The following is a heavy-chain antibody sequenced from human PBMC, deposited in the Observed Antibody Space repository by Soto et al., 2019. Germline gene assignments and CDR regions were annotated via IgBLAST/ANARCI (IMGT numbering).Heavy chain of an antibody. CDR3: AHGAFDSSGSYFQFDY. CDR1: GFSLSTTGVG. CDR2: LYWNDDT. V-gene: IGHV2-5*01. Sequence: SGPTLVNPTQTLTLTCTFSGFSLSTTGVGVGWIRQPPGKALEWLALLYWNDDTRYSPSLRSRLTVTRDTSKSQVVLTMTNMDPVDTATYYCAHGAFDSSGSYFQFDYWGQGTLVTVSS. J-gene: IGHJ4*02. D-gene: IGHD3-22*01.